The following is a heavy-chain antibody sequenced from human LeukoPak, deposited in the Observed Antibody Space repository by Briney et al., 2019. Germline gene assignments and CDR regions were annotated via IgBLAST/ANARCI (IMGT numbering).Heavy chain of an antibody. CDR1: GGSFSSTSYY. CDR2: IYYSGST. CDR3: ARSYSSSWIDY. Sequence: SETLSLTCSVSGGSFSSTSYYWGWVRQPPGEGLEWIGSIYYSGSTYYNPSLKSRVTMSVDTSKNQFSLNLSSVTAADTAVYYCARSYSSSWIDYWGQGTLVTVSS. V-gene: IGHV4-39*07. D-gene: IGHD6-13*01. J-gene: IGHJ4*02.